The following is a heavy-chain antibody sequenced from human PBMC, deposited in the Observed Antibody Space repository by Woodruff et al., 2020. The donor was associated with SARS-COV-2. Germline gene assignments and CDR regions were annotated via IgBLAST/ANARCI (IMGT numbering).Heavy chain of an antibody. J-gene: IGHJ3*02. CDR3: ARDLVSRGAFDI. V-gene: IGHV6-1*01. D-gene: IGHD3-10*01. Sequence: RITINPDISKNQFSLQLNSVTPEDTAVYYCARDLVSRGAFDIWGQGTMVTVSS.